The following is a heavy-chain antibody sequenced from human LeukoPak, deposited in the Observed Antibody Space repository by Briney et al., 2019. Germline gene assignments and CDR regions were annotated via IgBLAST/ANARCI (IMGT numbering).Heavy chain of an antibody. CDR3: AKAQRYTSDLGH. CDR2: ITGSGSRT. J-gene: IGHJ4*02. Sequence: QPGGSLRLSCAASGFTFSSYAVSWVRRAPGKGLEWVWTITGSGSRTYYAVSVKGRFTLSGDNSKNTLYLQMSSLRAEDTAIYYCAKAQRYTSDLGHWGQGTLVTVSS. D-gene: IGHD6-19*01. V-gene: IGHV3-23*01. CDR1: GFTFSSYA.